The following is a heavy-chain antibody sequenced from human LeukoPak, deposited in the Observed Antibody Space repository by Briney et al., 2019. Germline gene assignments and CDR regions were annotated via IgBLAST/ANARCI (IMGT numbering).Heavy chain of an antibody. J-gene: IGHJ3*02. CDR3: ARDPDVDTAMVGAFDI. D-gene: IGHD5-18*01. Sequence: PGGSLRLSCAASGFTFSSYAMSWVRQAPGKGLEWVSVIYSGGSTYYADSVKGRFTISRDNSKNTLYLQMNSLRAEDTAVYYCARDPDVDTAMVGAFDIWGQGTMVTVSS. CDR2: IYSGGST. CDR1: GFTFSSYA. V-gene: IGHV3-66*01.